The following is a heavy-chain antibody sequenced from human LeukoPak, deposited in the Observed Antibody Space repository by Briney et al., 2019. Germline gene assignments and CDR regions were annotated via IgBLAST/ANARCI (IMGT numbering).Heavy chain of an antibody. Sequence: PSETLSLTCAVDGGSFSDYYWAWIRQSPGKGLEWIGEINHSGSTTYNPSVESRLTISVDTSKKQFSLKLSSVTVADTAVYYCARWVTRFGTTSHFDYWGQGTLVTVSS. D-gene: IGHD1-7*01. CDR3: ARWVTRFGTTSHFDY. CDR2: INHSGST. V-gene: IGHV4-34*01. CDR1: GGSFSDYY. J-gene: IGHJ4*02.